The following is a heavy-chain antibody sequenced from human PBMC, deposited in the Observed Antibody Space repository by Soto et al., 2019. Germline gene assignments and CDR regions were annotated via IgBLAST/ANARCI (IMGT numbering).Heavy chain of an antibody. V-gene: IGHV3-64D*06. D-gene: IGHD2-15*01. J-gene: IGHJ1*01. CDR3: LQACKSGSCYQEFFEH. Sequence: PGGSLRLCFSASGFTFSSYAMHWVRQPTGTGLEYVSAISISGTTSYYADSVKGRFTISRDNSKNTLYLHMSSLRTEETAVYYCLQACKSGSCYQEFFEHWRQGTQVTVSS. CDR1: GFTFSSYA. CDR2: ISISGTTS.